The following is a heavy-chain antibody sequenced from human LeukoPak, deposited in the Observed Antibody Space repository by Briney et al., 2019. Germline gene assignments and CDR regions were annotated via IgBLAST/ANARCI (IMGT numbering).Heavy chain of an antibody. J-gene: IGHJ4*02. D-gene: IGHD6-13*01. CDR3: ARCVPSIAAAGWRTSSKLYYFDY. V-gene: IGHV4-39*07. CDR1: GGSMSSSSYY. Sequence: PSETLSLTCTVPGGSMSSSSYYWGWIRQPPGKGLEWIGSIYYSGSTYYNPSLKSRVTISVDTSKDQFSLKLSSVTAADTAVYYCARCVPSIAAAGWRTSSKLYYFDYWGQGTLVTVSS. CDR2: IYYSGST.